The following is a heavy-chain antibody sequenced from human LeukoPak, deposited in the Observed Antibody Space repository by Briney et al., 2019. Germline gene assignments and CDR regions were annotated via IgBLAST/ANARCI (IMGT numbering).Heavy chain of an antibody. Sequence: GGSLRLSCAASGFTFSRYSMNWVRQAPGKGLEWISYISSSSSDIYYADSVKGRFTISRDNAQNSLYLQMNSLRDEDTAVYYCSRDPRPCDYWGQGTLVTVSS. CDR2: ISSSSSDI. CDR1: GFTFSRYS. V-gene: IGHV3-21*05. J-gene: IGHJ4*02. CDR3: SRDPRPCDY.